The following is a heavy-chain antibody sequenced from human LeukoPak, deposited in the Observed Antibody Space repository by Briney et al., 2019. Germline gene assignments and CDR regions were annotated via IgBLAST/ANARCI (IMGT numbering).Heavy chain of an antibody. CDR2: LSHSGSS. Sequence: SETLSLTCTVSGGSVSSYYWSWIRRPPGRGLEWIAYLSHSGSSDSNPSLTSRVTTLVDTSKNQFSLKLTSVTAADTAVYYCARARYANAWYAFDIWGHGTMVTVSS. CDR3: ARARYANAWYAFDI. D-gene: IGHD2-2*01. CDR1: GGSVSSYY. V-gene: IGHV4-59*02. J-gene: IGHJ3*02.